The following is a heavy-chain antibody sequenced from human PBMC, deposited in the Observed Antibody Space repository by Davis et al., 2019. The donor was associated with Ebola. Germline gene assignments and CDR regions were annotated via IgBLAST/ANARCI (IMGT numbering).Heavy chain of an antibody. CDR3: ARDRRSSGFDY. J-gene: IGHJ4*02. CDR1: RFTFSSYA. D-gene: IGHD6-19*01. Sequence: GESLKISCAASRFTFSSYAMSWVRQAPGKGLEWVSAISGSGGSTYHADSVKGRFTISRDNSKNTLYLQMNSLRAEDTAVYYCARDRRSSGFDYWGQGTLVTVSS. CDR2: ISGSGGST. V-gene: IGHV3-23*01.